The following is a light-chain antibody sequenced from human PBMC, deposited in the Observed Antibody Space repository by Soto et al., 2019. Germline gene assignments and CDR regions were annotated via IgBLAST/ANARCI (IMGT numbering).Light chain of an antibody. V-gene: IGKV3-15*01. J-gene: IGKJ4*01. CDR2: HAS. Sequence: EIVMTQSPATLSVSPGERATLSCRASQNVRGNLAWYQQKPGQAPGLLIYHASTRATGIPARFTGGGSGTEFTLTISSLQSEDFAVYYCQQYDNWPPVTFGGGTKVEIK. CDR3: QQYDNWPPVT. CDR1: QNVRGN.